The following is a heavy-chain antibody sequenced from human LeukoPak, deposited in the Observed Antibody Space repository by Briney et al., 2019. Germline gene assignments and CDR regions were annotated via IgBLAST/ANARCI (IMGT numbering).Heavy chain of an antibody. CDR2: IYYTGIT. CDR1: GGSISSYY. J-gene: IGHJ6*02. Sequence: SETLSLTCTVSGGSISSYYWSWIRQPPGKGLEWIGYIYYTGITNYNPSLKSRVTISIDTPKNEVSLRVTSVTAADTAVYYCARTGYGRDYYGMDVWGQGTTVTVSS. CDR3: ARTGYGRDYYGMDV. D-gene: IGHD1-26*01. V-gene: IGHV4-59*01.